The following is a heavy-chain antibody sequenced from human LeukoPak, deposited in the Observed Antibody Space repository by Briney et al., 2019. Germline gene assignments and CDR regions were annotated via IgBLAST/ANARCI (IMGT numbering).Heavy chain of an antibody. D-gene: IGHD3-10*01. CDR2: TDDAGTT. CDR3: ARGSSYMDV. J-gene: IGHJ6*03. V-gene: IGHV4-39*07. Sequence: SETLSLTCSVSGGSTSARNYNSGWIRQPRGQGLEWIGYTDDAGTTHYFPSLRSRVTISRDTPNNQFSVKLSSVTAADTAVYYCARGSSYMDVWGKGTPVTVSS. CDR1: GGSTSARNYN.